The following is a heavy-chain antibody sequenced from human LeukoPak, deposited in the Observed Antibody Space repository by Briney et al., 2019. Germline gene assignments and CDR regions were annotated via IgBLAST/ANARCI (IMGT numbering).Heavy chain of an antibody. CDR1: GFTFTNHW. CDR2: VSVDGTST. CDR3: ARDSNLPFDL. J-gene: IGHJ4*02. V-gene: IGHV3-74*01. D-gene: IGHD1-14*01. Sequence: GVSLRLSCAASGFTFTNHWMHWVRQAPGKGLEWVSYVSVDGTSTTYAGSVKGRFTMSRDNAKNTVNLQMNSVRAEDTAVYYCARDSNLPFDLWDQGTLVTVSS.